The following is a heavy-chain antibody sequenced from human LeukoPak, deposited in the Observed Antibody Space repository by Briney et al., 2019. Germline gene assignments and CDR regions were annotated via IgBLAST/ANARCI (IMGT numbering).Heavy chain of an antibody. CDR1: GFTFDDYA. V-gene: IGHV3-9*01. Sequence: GGSLRLSCAASGFTFDDYAMHWVRQAPGKGLEWVSGISWNSGSIGYADSVKGRFTTSRDNAKNSLYLQMNSLRAEDTAVYYCARVSYYYGSGSYSGWFDPWGQGTLVTVSS. D-gene: IGHD3-10*01. CDR2: ISWNSGSI. J-gene: IGHJ5*02. CDR3: ARVSYYYGSGSYSGWFDP.